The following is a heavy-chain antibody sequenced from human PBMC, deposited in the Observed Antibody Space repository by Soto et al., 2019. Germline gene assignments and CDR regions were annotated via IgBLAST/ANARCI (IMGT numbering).Heavy chain of an antibody. CDR3: ARGAGGFDY. Sequence: QGKLVQSGAEVRRPGASVKVSCMASGYTFTSYAVHWVRQAPGQRPEWMGWIYTDNGNTVYSQRFQDRVTITRDTSATTVYMELSGLRSEDTSVYYCARGAGGFDYWGQGTLVTVSS. J-gene: IGHJ4*02. CDR2: IYTDNGNT. D-gene: IGHD3-10*01. CDR1: GYTFTSYA. V-gene: IGHV1-3*04.